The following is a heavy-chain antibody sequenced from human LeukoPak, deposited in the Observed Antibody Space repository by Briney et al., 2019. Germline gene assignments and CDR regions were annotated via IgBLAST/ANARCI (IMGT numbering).Heavy chain of an antibody. V-gene: IGHV3-30*03. CDR3: ASHYDSSGYYSL. CDR1: AFTFSSYG. J-gene: IGHJ4*02. D-gene: IGHD3-22*01. CDR2: ISYDGSNK. Sequence: GGSLRLSCAASAFTFSSYGMHWVRQAPGKGLEWEAVISYDGSNKYYADSVKGRFTISRDKSKNTLYLQMNSLRAEDTAVYYCASHYDSSGYYSLWGQGTLVTVSS.